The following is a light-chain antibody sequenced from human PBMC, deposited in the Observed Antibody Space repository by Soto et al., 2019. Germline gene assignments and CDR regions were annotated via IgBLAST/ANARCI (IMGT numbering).Light chain of an antibody. CDR2: QVS. V-gene: IGLV2-8*01. CDR3: SSYAGSDSVL. Sequence: QSVLTQPPSASGSPGQSVTISCTGTSSDVGGYNYVSWYQQHPGKAPKLMIYQVSQRPSGVPDRFSGSKSGNTASLTVSGLQAEDEADYYCSSYAGSDSVLLGGGTKLTVL. J-gene: IGLJ2*01. CDR1: SSDVGGYNY.